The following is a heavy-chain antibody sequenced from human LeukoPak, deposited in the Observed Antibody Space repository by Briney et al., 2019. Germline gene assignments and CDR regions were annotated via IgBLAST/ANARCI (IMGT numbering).Heavy chain of an antibody. V-gene: IGHV1-18*01. D-gene: IGHD3-3*01. J-gene: IGHJ4*02. Sequence: ASVNVSCKASGYTFTSYGISWARQAPGQGLEWMGWISAYNGNTNYAQKLQGRVTMTTDTSTSTAYMELRSLRSDDTAVYYCARGLRIGLRFLDLDYWGQGTLVTVSS. CDR1: GYTFTSYG. CDR2: ISAYNGNT. CDR3: ARGLRIGLRFLDLDY.